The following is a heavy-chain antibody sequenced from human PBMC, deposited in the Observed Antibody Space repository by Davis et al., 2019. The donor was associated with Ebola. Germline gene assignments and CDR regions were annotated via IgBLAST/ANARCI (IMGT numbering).Heavy chain of an antibody. D-gene: IGHD6-13*01. Sequence: ASVKVSCKASGYTFTSYDINWVRQATGQGLEWMGWMNPNSGNTGYAQKFQGRVTMTRNTSISTAYMELSSLRSEDTAVYYCARGIAAAGAEYFQHWGQGTLVTVSS. CDR2: MNPNSGNT. V-gene: IGHV1-8*01. CDR1: GYTFTSYD. CDR3: ARGIAAAGAEYFQH. J-gene: IGHJ1*01.